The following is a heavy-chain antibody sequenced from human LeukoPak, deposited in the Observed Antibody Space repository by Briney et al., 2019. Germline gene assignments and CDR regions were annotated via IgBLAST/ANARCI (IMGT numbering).Heavy chain of an antibody. CDR3: ARQDRTTVTTFDY. CDR1: GDSISGYY. Sequence: SETLSLTCTVSGDSISGYYWSWIRQPAGKGLEWIGRIYTSGITNYNPSLKSRVTTSVDTSKNQFSLKLSSVTAADTAIYYCARQDRTTVTTFDYWGRGTLVTVSS. V-gene: IGHV4-4*07. J-gene: IGHJ4*02. CDR2: IYTSGIT. D-gene: IGHD4-17*01.